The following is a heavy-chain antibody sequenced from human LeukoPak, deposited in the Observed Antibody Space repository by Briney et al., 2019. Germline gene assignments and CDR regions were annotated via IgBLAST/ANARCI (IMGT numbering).Heavy chain of an antibody. V-gene: IGHV1-18*01. CDR2: ISAYNGNT. Sequence: ASVKVSCKASGYTFTSYGISWVRQAPGQGLDGMGWISAYNGNTNYAQKLQGRGTITTDKSPSTAYMELRSLRSDDTAVYYCAGDDAYCSGGSCYPGRIDYWGQGTLVTVSS. J-gene: IGHJ4*02. D-gene: IGHD2-15*01. CDR3: AGDDAYCSGGSCYPGRIDY. CDR1: GYTFTSYG.